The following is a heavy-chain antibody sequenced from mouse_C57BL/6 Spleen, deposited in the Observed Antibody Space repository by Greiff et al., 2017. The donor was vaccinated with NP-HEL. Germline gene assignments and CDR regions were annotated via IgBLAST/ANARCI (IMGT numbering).Heavy chain of an antibody. CDR2: ISSGGSYT. CDR3: ARQRDYGSSYDWYFDV. Sequence: EVQLVESGGDLVKPGGSLKLSCAASGFTFSSYGMSWVRQTPDKRLEWVATISSGGSYTYYPDSVKGRFTISRDNAKNTLYLQMSSLKSEDTAMYYCARQRDYGSSYDWYFDVWGTGTTVTVSS. CDR1: GFTFSSYG. J-gene: IGHJ1*03. D-gene: IGHD1-1*01. V-gene: IGHV5-6*01.